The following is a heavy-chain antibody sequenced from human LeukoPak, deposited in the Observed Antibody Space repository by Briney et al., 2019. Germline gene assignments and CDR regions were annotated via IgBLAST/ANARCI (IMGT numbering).Heavy chain of an antibody. V-gene: IGHV1-2*06. CDR2: INPNSGGT. D-gene: IGHD3-22*01. CDR1: GYTFTSYD. J-gene: IGHJ4*02. Sequence: ASVKVSCKASGYTFTSYDINWVRQATGQGLEWMGRINPNSGGTNYAQKFQGRVTMTRDTSISTAYMELSRLRSDDTAVYYCARVGYDTPPYWGQGTLVTVSS. CDR3: ARVGYDTPPY.